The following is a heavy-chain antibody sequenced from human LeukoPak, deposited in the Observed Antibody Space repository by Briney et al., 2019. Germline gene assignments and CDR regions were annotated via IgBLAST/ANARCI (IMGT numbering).Heavy chain of an antibody. CDR2: IRYDGSNK. Sequence: GGSLRLSCAASGFTFSSYGMHWVRQAPGKGLEWVAFIRYDGSNKYYADSVKGRFTISRDNSKNTLYLQMNSLRAEDTAVYYCAKEHRVRGVTYYYYYMDVWGKGTTVTISS. CDR1: GFTFSSYG. CDR3: AKEHRVRGVTYYYYYMDV. J-gene: IGHJ6*03. D-gene: IGHD3-10*01. V-gene: IGHV3-30*02.